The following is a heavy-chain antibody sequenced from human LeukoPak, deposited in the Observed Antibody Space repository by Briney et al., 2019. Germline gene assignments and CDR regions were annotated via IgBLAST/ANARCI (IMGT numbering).Heavy chain of an antibody. V-gene: IGHV5-51*01. CDR1: GYSFTSYW. Sequence: NRGESLKISCKGSGYSFTSYWIGWVRQMPGKGLEWMGIIYPGDSDTRYSPSFQGQVTISADKSISTAYLQWSSLKASDTAVYYCARGVMGKYDFWSGYHEGGNWFDPWGQGTLVTVSS. J-gene: IGHJ5*02. CDR2: IYPGDSDT. D-gene: IGHD3-3*01. CDR3: ARGVMGKYDFWSGYHEGGNWFDP.